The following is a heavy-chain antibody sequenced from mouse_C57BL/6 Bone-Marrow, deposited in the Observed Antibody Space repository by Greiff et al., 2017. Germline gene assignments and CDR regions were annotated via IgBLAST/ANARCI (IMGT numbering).Heavy chain of an antibody. CDR2: ISDGGSYT. V-gene: IGHV5-4*03. CDR1: GFTFSSYA. J-gene: IGHJ1*03. D-gene: IGHD1-1*01. Sequence: DVKLVESGGGLVKPGGSLKLSCAASGFTFSSYAMSWVRQTPEKRLEWVATISDGGSYTYYPDNVKGRFPISRDNAKNNLYLQMSHLKSEDTAMYYCARIPYYYGSSPWYFDVWGTGTTVTVSS. CDR3: ARIPYYYGSSPWYFDV.